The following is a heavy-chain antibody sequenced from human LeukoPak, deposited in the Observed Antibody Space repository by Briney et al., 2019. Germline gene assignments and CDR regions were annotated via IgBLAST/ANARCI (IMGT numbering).Heavy chain of an antibody. CDR1: GYTFTGYY. CDR2: INPNSGGT. V-gene: IGHV1-2*02. D-gene: IGHD4-23*01. Sequence: ASVKVSCKASGYTFTGYYMHWVRQAPGQGLEWMGWINPNSGGTIYAQKFQGRVTMTRDTSISTAYMELSRLRSDDTAVYYCARTVADTGWFDPWGQGTLVTVSS. CDR3: ARTVADTGWFDP. J-gene: IGHJ5*02.